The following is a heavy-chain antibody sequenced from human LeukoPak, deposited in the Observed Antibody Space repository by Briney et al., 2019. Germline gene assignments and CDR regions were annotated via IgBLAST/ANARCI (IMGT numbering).Heavy chain of an antibody. CDR2: INHSGSI. D-gene: IGHD6-6*01. CDR1: GGSFSGYY. Sequence: PSETLSLTCAVYGGSFSGYYWSWIRQPPGKGLEWIGEINHSGSINYNPSLKSRVTISVDTSKNQFSLKLSSVTAADTAVYYCARGRIAALGGGDLNLDYWGQGTLVTVSS. CDR3: ARGRIAALGGGDLNLDY. J-gene: IGHJ4*02. V-gene: IGHV4-34*01.